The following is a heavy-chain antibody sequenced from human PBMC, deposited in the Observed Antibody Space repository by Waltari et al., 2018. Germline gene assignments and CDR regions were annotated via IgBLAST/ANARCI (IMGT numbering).Heavy chain of an antibody. D-gene: IGHD3-3*01. Sequence: QVQLQESGPGLVKPSETLSLTCTVSGGSISSYYWSWIRQPPGKGLEWIGYIYYSGSTNYNPSLKSRVTISVDTSKNQFSLKLSSVTAADTAVYYCARDPGSGGYYDFWSGYYVGTWFDPWGQGTLVTVSS. CDR2: IYYSGST. CDR3: ARDPGSGGYYDFWSGYYVGTWFDP. CDR1: GGSISSYY. V-gene: IGHV4-59*01. J-gene: IGHJ5*02.